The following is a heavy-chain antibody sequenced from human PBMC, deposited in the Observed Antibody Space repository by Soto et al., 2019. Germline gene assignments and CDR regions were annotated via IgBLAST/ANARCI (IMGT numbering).Heavy chain of an antibody. V-gene: IGHV1-3*05. CDR3: ARALVVVTAPDY. D-gene: IGHD2-21*02. J-gene: IGHJ4*02. CDR1: GYTFTSYA. CDR2: INAGNGNT. Sequence: QVQLVQSGAEEKKPGASVKVSCKASGYTFTSYAMHWVRQAPGQRLEWMGWINAGNGNTQYTQKFQGRVTTTRDTSASTAYMALSSLRYEDPAVYYCARALVVVTAPDYWGQGTLVTVSS.